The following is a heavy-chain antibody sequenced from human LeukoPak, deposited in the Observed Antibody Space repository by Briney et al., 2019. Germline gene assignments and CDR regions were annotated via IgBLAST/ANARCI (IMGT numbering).Heavy chain of an antibody. CDR1: GGSISSGSYY. V-gene: IGHV4-61*02. Sequence: SETLSLTCTVSGGSISSGSYYWSWIRQPAGQGLEWIGRIYTSGSTNYNPSLRSRVTISVDTSKNQFSPKLSSVTAADTAVYYCARESYSSSWCFDYWGQGTLVTVSS. D-gene: IGHD6-13*01. J-gene: IGHJ4*02. CDR3: ARESYSSSWCFDY. CDR2: IYTSGST.